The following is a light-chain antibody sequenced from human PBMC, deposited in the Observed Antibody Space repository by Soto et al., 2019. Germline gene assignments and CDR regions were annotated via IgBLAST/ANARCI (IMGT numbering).Light chain of an antibody. V-gene: IGKV3-20*01. J-gene: IGKJ1*01. Sequence: EIVLTQSPGTLSLSPGEGATLSCRASQSFSSSYLAWYQQKPGQAPRLLIYGASSRATGIPDRFSGSGSGTDFTLTISRLEPEDFAVYYCQQYDSSSWTFGQGTKVEIK. CDR1: QSFSSSY. CDR2: GAS. CDR3: QQYDSSSWT.